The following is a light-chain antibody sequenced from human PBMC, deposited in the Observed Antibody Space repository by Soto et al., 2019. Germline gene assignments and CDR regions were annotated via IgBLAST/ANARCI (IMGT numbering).Light chain of an antibody. CDR1: QTVRDN. Sequence: EIVMTHSPATLSVSPGDRATLSCRASQTVRDNLAWYQQKPGQAPRLLIYGASTRATGIPARFSGSGSGTEFTLTIDSLQSEDLALYFCQQSNNWPHTFDQGTKLEIK. J-gene: IGKJ2*01. CDR3: QQSNNWPHT. CDR2: GAS. V-gene: IGKV3-15*01.